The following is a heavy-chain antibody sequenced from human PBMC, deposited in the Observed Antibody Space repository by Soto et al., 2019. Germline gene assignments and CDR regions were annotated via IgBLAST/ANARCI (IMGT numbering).Heavy chain of an antibody. CDR1: GGPYSRYG. J-gene: IGHJ6*02. V-gene: IGHV3-30-3*01. CDR3: ARAGGSTSSDYYYGMDV. Sequence: SCAACGGPYSRYGMQCVRPAPGKGLEWVAVISYDGSNKYYADSVKGRFTISRDNSKNTLYLQMNSLRAEDTAVYYCARAGGSTSSDYYYGMDVWGQGTTVTVSS. D-gene: IGHD2-2*01. CDR2: ISYDGSNK.